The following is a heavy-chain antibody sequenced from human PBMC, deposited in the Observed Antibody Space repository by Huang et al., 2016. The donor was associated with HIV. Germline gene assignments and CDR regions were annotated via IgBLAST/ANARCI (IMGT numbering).Heavy chain of an antibody. V-gene: IGHV4-34*01. CDR1: GGSFSGYY. CDR3: ARGQGGYYYYYMDV. Sequence: QVQLQQWGAGLLRPSETLSLTCAVYGGSFSGYYVTWVRQAPGTGLEWIGAINHSEIINDKPSRKSRVTSSVDTSRNQFSLTLTSVTAADTAVYYCARGQGGYYYYYMDVWGKGTTVTVSS. CDR2: INHSEII. J-gene: IGHJ6*03.